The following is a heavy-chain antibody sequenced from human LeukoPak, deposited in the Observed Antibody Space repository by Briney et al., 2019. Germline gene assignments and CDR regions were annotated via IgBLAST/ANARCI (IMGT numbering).Heavy chain of an antibody. Sequence: SETLSLTCTVSGGSISSYYWSWIRQPAGKGLEWIGRLYTSGSTNYNSSLKSQVTMSVDTSKNQFSLKLTSMTAADTAVYYCARGGSSGYYYGWGQGTLVTVSS. CDR2: LYTSGST. J-gene: IGHJ4*02. CDR3: ARGGSSGYYYG. V-gene: IGHV4-4*07. D-gene: IGHD3-22*01. CDR1: GGSISSYY.